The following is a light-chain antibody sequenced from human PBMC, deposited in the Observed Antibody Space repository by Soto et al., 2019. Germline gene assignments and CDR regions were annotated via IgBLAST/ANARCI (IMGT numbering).Light chain of an antibody. V-gene: IGLV1-47*01. CDR2: RSN. J-gene: IGLJ2*01. Sequence: QLVLTQPHSASRTPGQRVTISCSGSTSNIGSNSVFWYQHLPGTAPKLLIYRSNQRASGVPDRFSGSKSGTSASLAISGLRSEDEADYYCAAWDDSLSGQVFGGGTKLTVL. CDR3: AAWDDSLSGQV. CDR1: TSNIGSNS.